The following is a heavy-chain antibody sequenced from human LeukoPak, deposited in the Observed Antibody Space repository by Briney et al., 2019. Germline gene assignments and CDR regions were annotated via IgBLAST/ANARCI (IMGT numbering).Heavy chain of an antibody. CDR2: IYSGGST. V-gene: IGHV3-53*01. CDR1: GFTVSNNY. D-gene: IGHD6-13*01. J-gene: IGHJ4*02. Sequence: GGSLRLSCTASGFTVSNNYTNWVRQAPGKGLEWVSLIYSGGSTYYADSVKGRFTISRDYSKNTLYLQMNSLRAEDTAVYYCARGTNIAAAGYLDYWGQGSLVTVSS. CDR3: ARGTNIAAAGYLDY.